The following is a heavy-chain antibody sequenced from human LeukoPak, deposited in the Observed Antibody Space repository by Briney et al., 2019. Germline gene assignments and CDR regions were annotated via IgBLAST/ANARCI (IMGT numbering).Heavy chain of an antibody. CDR3: ARYSSSWTVFDY. CDR1: GGSISSGDYY. Sequence: PSETLSLTCTVSGGSISSGDYYWSWIRQPPGKGLEWIGYIYYSGSTYYNPSLKSRLTISVDTSKGQFSLKLSSVTAADTAVYYCARYSSSWTVFDYWGQGTLVTVSS. CDR2: IYYSGST. D-gene: IGHD6-13*01. J-gene: IGHJ4*02. V-gene: IGHV4-30-4*01.